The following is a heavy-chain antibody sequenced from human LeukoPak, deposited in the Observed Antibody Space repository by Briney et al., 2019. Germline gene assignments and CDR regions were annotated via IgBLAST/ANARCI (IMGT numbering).Heavy chain of an antibody. V-gene: IGHV1-69*06. Sequence: GASVKVSCKASGGTFSSYAISWVRQAPGQGLEWMGGIIPIFGTANYAQKFQGRVTITADKSTSTAYMELSSLRSEDTAVYYCARGGGWGVSGWSEFDYWGQGTLVTVSS. D-gene: IGHD6-19*01. CDR1: GGTFSSYA. J-gene: IGHJ4*02. CDR2: IIPIFGTA. CDR3: ARGGGWGVSGWSEFDY.